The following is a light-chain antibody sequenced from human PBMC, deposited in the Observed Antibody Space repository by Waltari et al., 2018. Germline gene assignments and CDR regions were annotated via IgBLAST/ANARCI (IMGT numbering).Light chain of an antibody. J-gene: IGLJ2*01. CDR2: DDN. CDR1: IIGSKR. CDR3: QVWDSGSGRPQVI. V-gene: IGLV3-21*02. Sequence: SYVLTQPPSVSVAPGQTAIITCGGDIIGSKRVHLYQQRAGQAPVLVVHDDNDRPSGIPERLSGSNSGNTATLTISRVEAGDEADFYCQVWDSGSGRPQVIFGGGTRLTVL.